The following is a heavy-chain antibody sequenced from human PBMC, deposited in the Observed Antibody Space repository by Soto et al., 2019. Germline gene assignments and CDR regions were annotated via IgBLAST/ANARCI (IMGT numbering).Heavy chain of an antibody. Sequence: GGSLRLSCVASGFTFTDYYMNWIRQTPGKGLDWLSYISISGTDTNYADSVKGRFTISRDNAKNSIYLQMNSLRVEDTAVYYCAFPSRLPNYWGQGTLVTVSS. CDR3: AFPSRLPNY. V-gene: IGHV3-11*03. D-gene: IGHD6-25*01. J-gene: IGHJ4*02. CDR1: GFTFTDYY. CDR2: ISISGTDT.